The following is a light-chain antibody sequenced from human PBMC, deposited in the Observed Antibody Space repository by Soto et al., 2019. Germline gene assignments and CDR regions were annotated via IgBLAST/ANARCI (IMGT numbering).Light chain of an antibody. CDR3: QQFNNWPHT. J-gene: IGKJ2*01. CDR1: QGVNQK. V-gene: IGKV3-15*01. CDR2: VAS. Sequence: EIVLTQSPATLSVSPGERATLSCRASQGVNQKLGWYQQKPGQAPRLLIYVASYRATGIPARFSGSGSGTEYTLTISNLQAEDFAVYYCQQFNNWPHTCGQGTRLEIK.